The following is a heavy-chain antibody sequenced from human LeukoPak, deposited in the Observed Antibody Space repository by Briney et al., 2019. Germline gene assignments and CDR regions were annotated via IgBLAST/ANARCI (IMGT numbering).Heavy chain of an antibody. CDR2: IIPIFGTA. CDR3: ARDRGGAIFGVVTSDAFDI. V-gene: IGHV1-69*01. Sequence: LVKVSCKASGGTFSSYAISWVRQAPGQGLEWMGGIIPIFGTANYAQKFQGRVTITADESTSTAYMELSSLRSEDTAVYYCARDRGGAIFGVVTSDAFDIWGQGTMVTVSS. J-gene: IGHJ3*02. CDR1: GGTFSSYA. D-gene: IGHD3-3*01.